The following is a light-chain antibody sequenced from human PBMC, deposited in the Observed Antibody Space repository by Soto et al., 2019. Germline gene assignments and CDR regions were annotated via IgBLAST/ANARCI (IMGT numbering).Light chain of an antibody. Sequence: QSVLTQPPSASGTPGQRVTISCSGSSSNIGSNTVNWYQQLPGTAPKLLIYSNNQRPSGVPDRFSGSESGTSASLAISGLQSEDEADYYCAAWDDSLSYVVFGGGTKVTVL. J-gene: IGLJ2*01. CDR3: AAWDDSLSYVV. CDR2: SNN. V-gene: IGLV1-44*01. CDR1: SSNIGSNT.